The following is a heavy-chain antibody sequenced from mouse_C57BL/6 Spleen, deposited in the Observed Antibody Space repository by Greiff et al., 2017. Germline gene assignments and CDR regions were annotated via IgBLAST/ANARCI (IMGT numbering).Heavy chain of an antibody. J-gene: IGHJ4*01. CDR1: GFSLTSYA. V-gene: IGHV2-9-1*01. CDR3: ARSSYYYGSSYDAMDY. CDR2: IWTGGGT. Sequence: QVQLKESGPGLVAPSQSLSITCTVSGFSLTSYAISWVRQPPGKGLEWLGVIWTGGGTNYNSALKSRLSISNDNSKSQVFLKMNMLQTDDTARYCCARSSYYYGSSYDAMDYWGQGTSVTVSS. D-gene: IGHD1-1*01.